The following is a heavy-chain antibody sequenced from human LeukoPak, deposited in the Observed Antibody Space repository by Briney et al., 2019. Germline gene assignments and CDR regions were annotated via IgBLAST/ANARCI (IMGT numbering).Heavy chain of an antibody. J-gene: IGHJ4*02. V-gene: IGHV3-74*01. CDR2: INSDGSTT. CDR3: ARGKNSGNDY. D-gene: IGHD3-10*01. Sequence: GGSLRVSCVASGFTFSNYWMHWVRQAPGKGLVWVSRINSDGSTTTYADSVKGRFTISRDNAKNTLYLQMNSLRAEDTAVYYCARGKNSGNDYWGQGTLVTVSS. CDR1: GFTFSNYW.